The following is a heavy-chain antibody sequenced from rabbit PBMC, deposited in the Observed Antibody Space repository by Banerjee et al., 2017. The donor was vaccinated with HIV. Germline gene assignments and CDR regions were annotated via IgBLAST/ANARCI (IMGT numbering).Heavy chain of an antibody. V-gene: IGHV1S45*01. Sequence: QEQLEESGGDLVKPEGSLTLTCTASGFSFSNYWMNWVRQAPGKGLEWIGLIKIGNSGSAQYASWAKGRFTISKPSSTTVTLQMTSLTAADTATYFCARNYRSYGWGGDLWGQGTLVTVS. CDR1: GFSFSNYW. CDR2: IKIGNSGSA. CDR3: ARNYRSYGWGGDL. J-gene: IGHJ6*01. D-gene: IGHD4-1*01.